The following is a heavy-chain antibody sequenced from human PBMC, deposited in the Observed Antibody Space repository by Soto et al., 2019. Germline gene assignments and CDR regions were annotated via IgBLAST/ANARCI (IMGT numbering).Heavy chain of an antibody. V-gene: IGHV3-23*01. CDR1: GFTFSSYA. J-gene: IGHJ6*03. D-gene: IGHD3-3*01. Sequence: GGSLRLSCAASGFTFSSYAMSWVRQAPGKGLEWVSAISGSGGSTYYADSVKGRFTIPRDNSKKKLYLQMNSLRAEDTAVYYCAKGRGVLEWLRLGFYYYYMDVWGKGTTVTVSS. CDR2: ISGSGGST. CDR3: AKGRGVLEWLRLGFYYYYMDV.